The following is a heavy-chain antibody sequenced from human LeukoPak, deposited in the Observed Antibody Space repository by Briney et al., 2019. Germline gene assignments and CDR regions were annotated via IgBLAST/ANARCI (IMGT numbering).Heavy chain of an antibody. CDR1: GGSFSGYY. J-gene: IGHJ6*04. CDR2: INHSGST. CDR3: ARSAVFGVATMDV. D-gene: IGHD3-3*01. Sequence: SETLSLTCAVYGGSFSGYYWSWIRQPPGKGLEWIGEINHSGSTNYNPSLKSRVTISVDTSKNQFSLKLSSVTAADTAVYYCARSAVFGVATMDVWGKGTTVTVSS. V-gene: IGHV4-34*01.